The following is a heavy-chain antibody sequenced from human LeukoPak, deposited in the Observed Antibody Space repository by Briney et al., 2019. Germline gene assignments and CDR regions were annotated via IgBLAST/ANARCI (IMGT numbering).Heavy chain of an antibody. J-gene: IGHJ6*02. D-gene: IGHD6-13*01. Sequence: PGRSLRLSCAASGFTFSSYGMHWVRQAPGKGLEWVAVIWYDGSNKYYADSVKGRFTISRDNSKNTLYLQMNSLRAEDTAVYYCARDAGGGIAAAGSGVDGMDVWGQGTTVTVSS. CDR2: IWYDGSNK. CDR3: ARDAGGGIAAAGSGVDGMDV. V-gene: IGHV3-33*01. CDR1: GFTFSSYG.